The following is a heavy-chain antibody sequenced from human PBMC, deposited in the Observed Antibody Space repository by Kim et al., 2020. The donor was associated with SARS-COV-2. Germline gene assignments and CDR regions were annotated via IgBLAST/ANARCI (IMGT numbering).Heavy chain of an antibody. D-gene: IGHD2-15*01. J-gene: IGHJ4*02. Sequence: GGSLRLSCRTSGFSFASYAVTWFRQAPGKGLEWVGFIRTKAYSATTEYAASVRGRFTISRDDSESIAYLQLNNLKAADTAVYYCSIVPSIEDQWGQGTLVTVSS. CDR3: SIVPSIEDQ. V-gene: IGHV3-49*03. CDR1: GFSFASYA. CDR2: IRTKAYSATT.